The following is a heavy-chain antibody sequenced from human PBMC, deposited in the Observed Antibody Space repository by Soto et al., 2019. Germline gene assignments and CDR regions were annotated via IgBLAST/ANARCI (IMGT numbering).Heavy chain of an antibody. CDR3: ARTVSRVAAHDAFDI. Sequence: QVQLQQWGAGLLKPSETLSLTCAVYGGSFSGYYWSWIRQPPGKGLEWIGEINHSGSTNYNPSLKSRVTISVDTSKSQFSLKLSSVTAADTAVYYCARTVSRVAAHDAFDIWGQGTMVTVSS. CDR1: GGSFSGYY. J-gene: IGHJ3*02. D-gene: IGHD2-15*01. V-gene: IGHV4-34*01. CDR2: INHSGST.